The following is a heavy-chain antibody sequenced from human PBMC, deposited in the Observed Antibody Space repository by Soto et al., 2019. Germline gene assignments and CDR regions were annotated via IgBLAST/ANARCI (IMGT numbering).Heavy chain of an antibody. V-gene: IGHV4-59*01. CDR3: ARSHAYCGGDCTNFQH. Sequence: SETLSLTCTVSGGSISSYYWSWIRQPPGKGLEWIGYIYYSGSTNYNPSLKSRVTISVDTSKNQFSLKLSSVTAADTAVYYCARSHAYCGGDCTNFQHWGQGTLVTVSS. CDR2: IYYSGST. J-gene: IGHJ1*01. D-gene: IGHD2-21*02. CDR1: GGSISSYY.